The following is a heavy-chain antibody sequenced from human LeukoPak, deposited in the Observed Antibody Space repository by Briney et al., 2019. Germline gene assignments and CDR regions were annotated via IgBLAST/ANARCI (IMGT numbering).Heavy chain of an antibody. CDR1: GFTFDDYG. V-gene: IGHV3-20*04. CDR3: ARDGEVTTLSVGAFDI. CDR2: INWNGGST. J-gene: IGHJ3*02. D-gene: IGHD4-17*01. Sequence: GGSLRLSCAASGFTFDDYGMSWVRQAPGQGLEWVSGINWNGGSTGYADSVKGRFTISRDNAKNSLYLQMNSLGAEDTALYYCARDGEVTTLSVGAFDIWGQGTMVTVSS.